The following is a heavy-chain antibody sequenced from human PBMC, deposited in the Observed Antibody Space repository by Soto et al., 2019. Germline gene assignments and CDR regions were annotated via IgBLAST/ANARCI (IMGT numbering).Heavy chain of an antibody. J-gene: IGHJ6*02. D-gene: IGHD3-22*01. CDR1: GFTFSSYA. CDR3: AKDTPSYYDNGGYYILQMDV. Sequence: EVRLVDSGGGLVQPGGSLRLSCAASGFTFSSYAMTWVRQAPGKGLEWVSAISGGGGSTYYADSVKGRFTISRDNSKNTLYLQMNSLRAEDTAVYYCAKDTPSYYDNGGYYILQMDVWGQGTTVTVSS. CDR2: ISGGGGST. V-gene: IGHV3-23*04.